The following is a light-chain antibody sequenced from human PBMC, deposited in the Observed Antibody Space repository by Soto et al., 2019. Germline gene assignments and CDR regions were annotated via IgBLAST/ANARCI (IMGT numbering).Light chain of an antibody. CDR1: QSVSSY. V-gene: IGKV3-11*01. CDR3: QQRRDWPRT. Sequence: EIVLTQCPATLSLSPGERATLACRASQSVSSYLAWYQQKPGQAPRLLIYDASNRATGIPARFSGSGSGADFTLTISSLEPEDFAVYYCQQRRDWPRTFGQGTKVEI. J-gene: IGKJ1*01. CDR2: DAS.